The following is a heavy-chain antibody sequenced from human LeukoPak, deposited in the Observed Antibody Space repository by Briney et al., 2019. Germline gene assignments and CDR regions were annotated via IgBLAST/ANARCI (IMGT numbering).Heavy chain of an antibody. CDR3: ARVRYCSGGSCYSHDAFDI. J-gene: IGHJ3*02. CDR2: INHSGST. D-gene: IGHD2-15*01. CDR1: GGSISSSSYY. V-gene: IGHV4-39*07. Sequence: SETLSLTCTVSGGSISSSSYYWGWIRQPPGKGLEWIGEINHSGSTNYNPSLKSRVTISVDTSKNQFSLKLSSVTAADTAVYYCARVRYCSGGSCYSHDAFDIWGQGTMVTVSS.